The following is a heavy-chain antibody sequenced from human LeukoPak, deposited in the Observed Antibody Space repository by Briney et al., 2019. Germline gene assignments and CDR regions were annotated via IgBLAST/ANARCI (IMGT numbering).Heavy chain of an antibody. CDR1: GLTVSSKD. V-gene: IGHV3-53*01. CDR2: IYSGGST. D-gene: IGHD5-12*01. CDR3: ATLARFAFDI. Sequence: GGSLRLSCAASGLTVSSKDMSWVRQAPGKGLEWVSVIYSGGSTYYADSVKGRFIISRDNSKNTLYLQMNSLRAEDTAVYYCATLARFAFDIWGQGTMVTVSS. J-gene: IGHJ3*02.